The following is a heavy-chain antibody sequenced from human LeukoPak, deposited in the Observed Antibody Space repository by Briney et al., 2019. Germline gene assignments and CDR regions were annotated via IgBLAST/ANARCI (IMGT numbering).Heavy chain of an antibody. CDR3: ARSSGSDAPDY. D-gene: IGHD7-27*01. J-gene: IGHJ4*02. V-gene: IGHV3-53*01. CDR1: GFTVSGNY. CDR2: IYSGGST. Sequence: GGSLRLSCAASGFTVSGNYMSWVRQAPGKGLEWVSIIYSGGSTSYADSVKGRFTISRDNSKNTLYLQMNSLRAEDTAVYYCARSSGSDAPDYWGQGTLVTVSS.